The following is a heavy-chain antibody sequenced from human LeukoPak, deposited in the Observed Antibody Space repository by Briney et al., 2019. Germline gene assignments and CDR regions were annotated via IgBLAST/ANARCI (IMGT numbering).Heavy chain of an antibody. CDR3: AREGVINGPLDY. CDR1: GYTFTSYY. J-gene: IGHJ4*02. D-gene: IGHD3-22*01. CDR2: INPGGGST. Sequence: ASVKVSCKASGYTFTSYYMHWVRQAPGQGLEWMGIINPGGGSTSYAQKFQGRVTMTRDTSTSTVYMEPSSLRSEDTAVYYCAREGVINGPLDYWGQGTLVTVSS. V-gene: IGHV1-46*01.